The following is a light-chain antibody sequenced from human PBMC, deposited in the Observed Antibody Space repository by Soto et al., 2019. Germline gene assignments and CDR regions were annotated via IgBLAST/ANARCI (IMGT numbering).Light chain of an antibody. V-gene: IGLV2-14*01. CDR3: CFFTGTASQYV. Sequence: QALLTQPPSPSGAPGQSGTISRPGTSIDVGGYTYVSWYQQHPGKAPKLIVSEVSHRPSGVSNRFSGSKSGNTASLTISGLQPDDEADYYCCFFTGTASQYVFGPGTKVTVL. J-gene: IGLJ1*01. CDR1: SIDVGGYTY. CDR2: EVS.